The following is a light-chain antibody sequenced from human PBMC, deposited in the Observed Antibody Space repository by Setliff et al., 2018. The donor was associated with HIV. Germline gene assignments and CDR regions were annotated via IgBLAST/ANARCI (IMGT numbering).Light chain of an antibody. CDR2: DDS. V-gene: IGLV3-21*03. Sequence: SYELTQPPSVSVAPGKTARITCGGNNIGSKSVHWYQQKPGQAPVLVVYDDSHRPSGIPERFSGSKSGNTATLTISRVEAGDEADYYCQMWDSSSDHHVFGTGTKVTVL. CDR1: NIGSKS. CDR3: QMWDSSSDHHV. J-gene: IGLJ1*01.